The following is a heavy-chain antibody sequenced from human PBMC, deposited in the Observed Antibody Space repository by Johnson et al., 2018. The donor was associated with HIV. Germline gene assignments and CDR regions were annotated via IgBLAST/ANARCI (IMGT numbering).Heavy chain of an antibody. CDR3: AKGDRYNWNYVSAFDI. D-gene: IGHD1-7*01. J-gene: IGHJ3*02. CDR1: GFIFGSCW. Sequence: VQLVESGGGLVEPGGSLRLSCIASGFIFGSCWMIWVRQAPGERLEGVATITEDGTEKHYVDSVKGRFTVSRDNAKNSLYLQMNDLRAEDTAVYYCAKGDRYNWNYVSAFDIWGQGTMVTVSS. V-gene: IGHV3-7*05. CDR2: ITEDGTEK.